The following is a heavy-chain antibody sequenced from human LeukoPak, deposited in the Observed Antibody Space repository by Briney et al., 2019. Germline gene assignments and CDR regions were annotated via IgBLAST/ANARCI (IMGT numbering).Heavy chain of an antibody. CDR3: ARDPFMVRGVYYYYYGMDV. J-gene: IGHJ6*02. CDR1: GGSISSGDYY. CDR2: IYYSGST. D-gene: IGHD3-10*01. Sequence: SETLSLTCTVSGGSISSGDYYWSWIRQPPGKGLEWIGYIYYSGSTYYNPSLKSRVTISVDTSKNQFSLKLSSVTAADTAVYYCARDPFMVRGVYYYYYGMDVWGQGTTVTVSS. V-gene: IGHV4-30-4*01.